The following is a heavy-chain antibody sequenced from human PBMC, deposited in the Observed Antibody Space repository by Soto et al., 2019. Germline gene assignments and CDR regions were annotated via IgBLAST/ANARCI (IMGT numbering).Heavy chain of an antibody. CDR3: ARRGRYFDWLLPDY. CDR1: GYIFTSYW. CDR2: IDPSDSYT. J-gene: IGHJ4*02. V-gene: IGHV5-10-1*01. D-gene: IGHD3-9*01. Sequence: PGESLKISCNGSGYIFTSYWISWVRQMPGKGLEWMGRIDPSDSYTNYSPSFQGHVTISADKSISTAYLQWSSLKASDTAMYYCARRGRYFDWLLPDYWGQGTLVTVSS.